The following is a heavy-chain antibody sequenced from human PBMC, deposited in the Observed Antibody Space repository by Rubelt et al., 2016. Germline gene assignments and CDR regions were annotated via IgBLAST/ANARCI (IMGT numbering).Heavy chain of an antibody. CDR2: IDPGDSDT. D-gene: IGHD4-23*01. J-gene: IGHJ5*02. Sequence: EVQLVQSGAEVKKPGESLKISCKGSGYSFTSYWIGWVRQMPGKGLEWMGIIDPGDSDTRYSPAFQVPVTMSADKSISTAYLQWSSLKASDTAMYYCARHAGDGGNSEDWFDPWGQGTLVTVSS. CDR1: GYSFTSYW. CDR3: ARHAGDGGNSEDWFDP. V-gene: IGHV5-51*01.